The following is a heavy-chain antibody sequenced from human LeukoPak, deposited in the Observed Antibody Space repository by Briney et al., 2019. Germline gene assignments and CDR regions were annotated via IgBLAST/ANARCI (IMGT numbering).Heavy chain of an antibody. CDR2: INHSGST. CDR3: ARRPIRGYYFDY. CDR1: GGSFSGYY. D-gene: IGHD4-23*01. J-gene: IGHJ4*02. Sequence: SETLSLTCAVYGGSFSGYYWSWIRQPPGKGLEWIGEINHSGSTNYNPSLKSRVTISVDTSKNQFSLKLSSVTAADTAVYYCARRPIRGYYFDYWGRGTLVTVSS. V-gene: IGHV4-34*01.